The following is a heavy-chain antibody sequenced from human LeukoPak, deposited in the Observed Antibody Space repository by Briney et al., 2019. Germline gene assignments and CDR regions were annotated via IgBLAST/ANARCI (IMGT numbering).Heavy chain of an antibody. J-gene: IGHJ6*02. Sequence: SVKVSCKASGGTFSSYAISWVRQAPGQGLEWMGRIIPIFGIANYAQKFQGRVTITADKSTSTAYMELSSLRSEDTAVYYCARDGTDSNYDPRYYYYGMDVWGQGTRSPSP. CDR1: GGTFSSYA. D-gene: IGHD4-11*01. V-gene: IGHV1-69*04. CDR3: ARDGTDSNYDPRYYYYGMDV. CDR2: IIPIFGIA.